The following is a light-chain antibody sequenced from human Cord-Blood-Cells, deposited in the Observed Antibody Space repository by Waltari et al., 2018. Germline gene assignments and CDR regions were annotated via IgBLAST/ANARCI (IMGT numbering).Light chain of an antibody. Sequence: QTVVTQEPSLTVSPGGTVTLTCASSTGAVTSGYDPNWFQQKPGQAPSALIYSRSNKHAWTPARFAGSLRGGKAALTLSGVQPEDEAEYYCLLYYGGAWVFGGGTKLTVL. V-gene: IGLV7-43*01. CDR2: SRS. CDR1: TGAVTSGYD. J-gene: IGLJ3*02. CDR3: LLYYGGAWV.